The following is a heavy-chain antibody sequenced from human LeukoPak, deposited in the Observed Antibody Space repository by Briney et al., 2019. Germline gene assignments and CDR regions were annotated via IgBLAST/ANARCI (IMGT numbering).Heavy chain of an antibody. V-gene: IGHV3-53*01. Sequence: GGSLRLSCAASGFTVSSNYMNCVRQAPGKGLEWVSVIYSSGSTYYADSVKGRFTISRDNSKNTLYLQMHSLRAEDTAVYYCAAVGVVAGLGYWGQGTLVTVSS. CDR1: GFTVSSNY. D-gene: IGHD2-15*01. J-gene: IGHJ4*02. CDR2: IYSSGST. CDR3: AAVGVVAGLGY.